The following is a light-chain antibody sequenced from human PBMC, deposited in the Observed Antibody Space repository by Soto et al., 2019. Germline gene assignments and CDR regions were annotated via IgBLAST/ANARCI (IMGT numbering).Light chain of an antibody. CDR2: EAS. Sequence: DIPMTQSPSTLSASVGDRVTITCRASQSINNWLAWYQQKPGKAPKLLIYEASSLLSGVPSRFRGSGSGTEFPLTISSLQPDDFADYYCQQYDSDSSAFGQGTKLDI. CDR3: QQYDSDSSA. J-gene: IGKJ2*01. V-gene: IGKV1-5*03. CDR1: QSINNW.